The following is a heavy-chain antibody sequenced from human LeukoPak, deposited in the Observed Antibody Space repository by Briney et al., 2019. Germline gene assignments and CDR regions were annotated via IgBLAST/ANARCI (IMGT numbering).Heavy chain of an antibody. CDR3: AKDGGTHFDH. Sequence: TGGSLRLSCAASGFTFRTSGMNWVRQAPAKGLEWVSYISSSGTTISYAQSVKGRFTITRDNAQNSLTLHMNTLRADDTAVYYCAKDGGTHFDHWGQGTLVTVSS. CDR1: GFTFRTSG. V-gene: IGHV3-48*01. CDR2: ISSSGTTI. J-gene: IGHJ4*02. D-gene: IGHD1-26*01.